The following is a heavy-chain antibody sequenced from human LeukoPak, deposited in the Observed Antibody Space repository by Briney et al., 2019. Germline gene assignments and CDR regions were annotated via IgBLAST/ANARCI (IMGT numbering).Heavy chain of an antibody. V-gene: IGHV4-34*01. CDR2: INHSGST. D-gene: IGHD4-23*01. CDR1: GGSISSYY. J-gene: IGHJ2*01. Sequence: KTSETLSLTCTVSGGSISSYYWSWIRQPPGKGLEWIGEINHSGSTNYNPSLKSRVTISVDTSKNQFSLKLSSVTAADTAVYYCAREGGDYGGNSQFWYFDLWGRGTLVTVSS. CDR3: AREGGDYGGNSQFWYFDL.